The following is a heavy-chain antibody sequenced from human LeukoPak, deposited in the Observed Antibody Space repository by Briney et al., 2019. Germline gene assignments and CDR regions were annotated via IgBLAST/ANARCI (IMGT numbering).Heavy chain of an antibody. D-gene: IGHD2-2*01. J-gene: IGHJ3*01. CDR1: GYTLAELS. CDR3: ATEGKKQLLQGDAFDV. V-gene: IGHV1-24*01. CDR2: SNLDHGET. Sequence: GASVKVSCKVSGYTLAELSIHWVRQAPGKGLEWMVGSNLDHGETVYAPNLQGRVTMTEETSTGTAYMEASSLRSDDTAAYYCATEGKKQLLQGDAFDVWGQGIMISVSS.